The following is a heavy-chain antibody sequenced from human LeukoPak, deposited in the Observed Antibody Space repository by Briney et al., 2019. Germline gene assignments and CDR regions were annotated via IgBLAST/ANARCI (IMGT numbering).Heavy chain of an antibody. CDR1: GFTFSSYA. D-gene: IGHD3-22*01. Sequence: GGSLRLSCAASGFTFSSYAMHWVRQAPGKGLEWVAVISYDGSNKYYADSVKGRFTISRDNSKNTLYLQMNSLRAEDTAVYYCARAVGYYDSSGYYGHAFNIWGQGTMVTVSS. V-gene: IGHV3-30*04. J-gene: IGHJ3*02. CDR2: ISYDGSNK. CDR3: ARAVGYYDSSGYYGHAFNI.